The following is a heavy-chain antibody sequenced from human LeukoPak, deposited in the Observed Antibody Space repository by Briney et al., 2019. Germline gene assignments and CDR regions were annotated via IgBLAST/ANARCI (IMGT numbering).Heavy chain of an antibody. CDR1: ASIHINYY. J-gene: IGHJ1*01. CDR2: INHTGDST. CDR3: ERAPDCGGDCYKYLQQ. Sequence: ASVKVSFKASASIHINYYIHWLRQAAGRGREWMGIINHTGDSTNYPQNVQGRDTQTSDTSTSTEYLEVTRLASDDTPVYHCERAPDCGGDCYKYLQQWGQGAQVIVSP. V-gene: IGHV1-46*01. D-gene: IGHD2-21*02.